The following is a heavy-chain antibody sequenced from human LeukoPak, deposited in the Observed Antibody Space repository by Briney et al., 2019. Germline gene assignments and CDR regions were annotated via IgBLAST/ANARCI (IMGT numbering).Heavy chain of an antibody. CDR3: AKDDAWIKFND. CDR2: ISPSGDIT. D-gene: IGHD2-2*03. V-gene: IGHV3-23*01. CDR1: GFTFSSFS. Sequence: SGGSLRLSCAASGFTFSSFSMNWVRQAPGKGLEWISGISPSGDITYYADSVKGRFTISRDNSDNTVYLHMSSLRAGDTAVYFCAKDDAWIKFNDWGQGTLVTVSS. J-gene: IGHJ4*02.